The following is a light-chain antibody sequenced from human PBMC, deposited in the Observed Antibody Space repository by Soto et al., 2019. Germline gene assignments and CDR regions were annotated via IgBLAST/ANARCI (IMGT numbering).Light chain of an antibody. J-gene: IGKJ1*01. CDR1: QSVSSSS. V-gene: IGKV3-20*01. CDR3: QQYGSSPRT. CDR2: DAS. Sequence: EIVLTQSPGTLSLSPGERATLSCRASQSVSSSSLAWYQQKRGQAPRLLIHDASSRATGIPDRFSGSGSGPDFTLTISRLEHEDCAVYYCQQYGSSPRTVSQVTKVEVK.